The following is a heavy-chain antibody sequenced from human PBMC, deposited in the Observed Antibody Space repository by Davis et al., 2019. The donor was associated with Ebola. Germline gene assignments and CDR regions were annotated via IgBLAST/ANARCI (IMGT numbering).Heavy chain of an antibody. CDR3: AKAEPTYYYDSSGYYTVYYFDY. CDR1: GFTFSSYG. D-gene: IGHD3-22*01. J-gene: IGHJ4*02. Sequence: GGSLRLSCAASGFTFSSYGMHWVRQAPGKGLEWVAVISYDGSNKYYADSVKGRFTISRDNSKNTLYLQMNSLRAEDTAVYYCAKAEPTYYYDSSGYYTVYYFDYWGQGTLVTVSS. V-gene: IGHV3-30*18. CDR2: ISYDGSNK.